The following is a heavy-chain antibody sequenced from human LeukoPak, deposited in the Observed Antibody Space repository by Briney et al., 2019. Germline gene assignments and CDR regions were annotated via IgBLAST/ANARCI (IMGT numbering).Heavy chain of an antibody. Sequence: ASVRVSCKASGYTFSIYGFSWVRQAPGQGLEWMGWISAYNGNTNYAQKLQGRVTMSTDTSTSTGYMELRSLRSDDTAVYYCARGLQETLAWLKALSAFDIWGQGTMVTVSS. J-gene: IGHJ3*02. D-gene: IGHD5-24*01. CDR2: ISAYNGNT. CDR3: ARGLQETLAWLKALSAFDI. V-gene: IGHV1-18*01. CDR1: GYTFSIYG.